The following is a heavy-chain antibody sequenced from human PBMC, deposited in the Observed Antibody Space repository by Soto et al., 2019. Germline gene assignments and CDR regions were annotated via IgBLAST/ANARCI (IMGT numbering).Heavy chain of an antibody. V-gene: IGHV3-30*18. CDR3: AKGAYYDFWSGPTEDY. J-gene: IGHJ4*02. D-gene: IGHD3-3*01. CDR1: GFTFSTCV. CDR2: LGYDGSNK. Sequence: GGSLRLSCAASGFTFSTCVMHWVRQAPDKGLEWVAVLGYDGSNKFYADSVKGRFTISRDNSKNTLYLQMNSLRAEDTAVYYCAKGAYYDFWSGPTEDYWGQGTLVTVSS.